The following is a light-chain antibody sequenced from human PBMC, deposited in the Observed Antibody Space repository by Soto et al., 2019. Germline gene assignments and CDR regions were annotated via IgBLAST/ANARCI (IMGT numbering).Light chain of an antibody. CDR1: QSVSSGY. J-gene: IGKJ4*01. V-gene: IGKV3D-20*02. CDR2: DAS. Sequence: EIVLTQSPGALSLSPGERGTLSCRASQSVSSGYLAWYQQKPGQAPRLLIYDASNRATGIPARFSGSGSGTDLTLTISSLEPEDFAVYYCQQRSKWPLPFGGGTKVDI. CDR3: QQRSKWPLP.